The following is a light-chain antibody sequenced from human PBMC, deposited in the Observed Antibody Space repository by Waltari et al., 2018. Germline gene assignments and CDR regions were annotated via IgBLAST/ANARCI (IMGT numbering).Light chain of an antibody. V-gene: IGLV2-23*01. J-gene: IGLJ3*02. Sequence: QSALTQPASVSGSPGQSITISCSGTSSDIGNYCLVSWFQHHPGKAPKLLIYEGTKRPSGVSSRFSGSKTGNTASLTISGLQAEDEAHYYCCSHAGSRSIWVIGGGTKLTVL. CDR2: EGT. CDR1: SSDIGNYCL. CDR3: CSHAGSRSIWV.